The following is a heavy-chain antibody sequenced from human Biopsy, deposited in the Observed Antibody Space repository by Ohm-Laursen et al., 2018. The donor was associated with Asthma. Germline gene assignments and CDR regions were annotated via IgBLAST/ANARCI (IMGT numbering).Heavy chain of an antibody. CDR1: GFVFSQCG. J-gene: IGHJ3*02. V-gene: IGHV3-30*03. Sequence: SLRLSCAATGFVFSQCGMHWVRQGPGKGLEWVALVSSDGHNKYYEDSVKGRFTISRDNSRNRLYLQINRLTVGDSAVYFCARQSGQDYGDSSGFDIWGQGTKVAVSS. CDR3: ARQSGQDYGDSSGFDI. CDR2: VSSDGHNK. D-gene: IGHD3-22*01.